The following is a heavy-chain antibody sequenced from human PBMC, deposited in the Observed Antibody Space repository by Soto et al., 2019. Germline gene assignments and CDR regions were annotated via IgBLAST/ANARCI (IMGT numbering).Heavy chain of an antibody. Sequence: EVQLLESGGGLVQPGGSLRLSCAASGFTFSSYALNWVRQAPGKGLEWVSVISGSGDNTYYADSVKGRFTSSRDNSNNKLYLQMNSLRAEDTAVYYCAKDLGTDDFWSAYYTYYYMDGWGKGTTVNVSS. V-gene: IGHV3-23*01. D-gene: IGHD3-3*01. CDR2: ISGSGDNT. CDR1: GFTFSSYA. CDR3: AKDLGTDDFWSAYYTYYYMDG. J-gene: IGHJ6*03.